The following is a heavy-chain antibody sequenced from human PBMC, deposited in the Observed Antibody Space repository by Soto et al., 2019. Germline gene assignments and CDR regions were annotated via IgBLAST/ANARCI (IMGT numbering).Heavy chain of an antibody. J-gene: IGHJ3*02. D-gene: IGHD3-22*01. CDR3: ASHHPPADSMRAFDI. CDR2: IYYSGST. CDR1: GGSISSSSYY. Sequence: QLQLQESGPGLVKPSETLSLTCTVSGGSISSSSYYWRWIHQPPGKGLEWIGSIYYSGSTYYNPSLKSRVTISVDTSKNQFSLKLSSVTAADTAVYYCASHHPPADSMRAFDIWGQGTMVTVSS. V-gene: IGHV4-39*01.